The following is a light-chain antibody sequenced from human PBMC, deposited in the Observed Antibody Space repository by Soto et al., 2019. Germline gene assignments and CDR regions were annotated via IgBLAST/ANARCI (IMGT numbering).Light chain of an antibody. Sequence: DIQMTQSPSILSATVGDRVTITCRASQSISSWLAWYQQKPGKAPNLLIYKASHLENGVPSRFSGSGSGTEFTLTISSLQPDDFATYYCQQYKGTFGQGTKVDIK. CDR3: QQYKGT. CDR2: KAS. CDR1: QSISSW. J-gene: IGKJ1*01. V-gene: IGKV1-5*03.